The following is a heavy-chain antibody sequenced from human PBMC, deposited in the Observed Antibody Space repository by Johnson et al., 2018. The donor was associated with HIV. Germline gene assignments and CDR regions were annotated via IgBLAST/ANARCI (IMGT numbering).Heavy chain of an antibody. CDR1: GFTFSSYG. Sequence: QVQLVESGGGVVQPGRSLRLSCAASGFTFSSYGMHWVRQAPGKGLEWAAVISYDGSDKYYADSVKGRFTISRDNSKNTLYLQMNSLKTEDTAVYYCARGPKNPGLDAFDIWGQGTVVTVSS. CDR3: ARGPKNPGLDAFDI. V-gene: IGHV3-30*03. J-gene: IGHJ3*02. D-gene: IGHD1-14*01. CDR2: ISYDGSDK.